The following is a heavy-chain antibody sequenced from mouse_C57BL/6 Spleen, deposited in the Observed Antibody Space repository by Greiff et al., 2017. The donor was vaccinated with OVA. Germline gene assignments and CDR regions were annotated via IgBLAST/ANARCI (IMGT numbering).Heavy chain of an antibody. V-gene: IGHV5-6*01. CDR2: ISSGGSYT. Sequence: EVQRVESGGDLVKPGGSLKLSCAASGFTFSSYGMSWVRQTPDKRLEWVATISSGGSYTYYPDSVKGRFTISRDNAKNTLYLQMSSLKSEDTAMYYCARLGTTAIRDYWGQGTTLTVSS. D-gene: IGHD1-2*01. J-gene: IGHJ2*01. CDR3: ARLGTTAIRDY. CDR1: GFTFSSYG.